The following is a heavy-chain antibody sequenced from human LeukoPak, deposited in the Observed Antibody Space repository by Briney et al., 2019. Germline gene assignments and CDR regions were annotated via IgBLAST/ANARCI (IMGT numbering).Heavy chain of an antibody. CDR3: AGSYSSTRYSTFDI. Sequence: SETLSLTCTVSGGSLNSNSYYWGWIRQPPGKGLEWIGSINYSGNTYYNPSLNSRVTIYVNTSKNQSSLNLSSVTAAETSIYYCAGSYSSTRYSTFDIWGQGTMVTVSS. D-gene: IGHD6-13*01. CDR2: INYSGNT. V-gene: IGHV4-39*01. CDR1: GGSLNSNSYY. J-gene: IGHJ3*02.